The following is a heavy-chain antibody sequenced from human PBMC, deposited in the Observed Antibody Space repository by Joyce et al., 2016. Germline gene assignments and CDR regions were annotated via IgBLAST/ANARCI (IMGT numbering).Heavy chain of an antibody. CDR3: ARGARAAAGTFDAFDI. CDR1: GGTFSNYA. CDR2: IIPIFGTT. J-gene: IGHJ3*02. V-gene: IGHV1-69*01. D-gene: IGHD6-13*01. Sequence: QVQLVQSGAEVKKPGSSVKVSCKASGGTFSNYAISWVRQAPGQGLEWMGGIIPIFGTTNYTQKFQGRVTITADESTSTTYRELSRLRSQDTAVYYCARGARAAAGTFDAFDIWGQGTMVTVS.